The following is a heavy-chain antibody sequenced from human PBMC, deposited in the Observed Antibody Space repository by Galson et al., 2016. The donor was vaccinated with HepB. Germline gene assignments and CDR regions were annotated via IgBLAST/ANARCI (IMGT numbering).Heavy chain of an antibody. CDR1: GLPPSDAT. CDR3: STQTTGTVKDS. CDR2: IKRDTEGGTS. Sequence: SLRLSCAVSGLPPSDATMNWVRQAPGKGLEWVGRIKRDTEGGTSDYAAPVKGRFTISRDDSKNTLFLQMNSLKTDDTAVYYCSTQTTGTVKDSWGQGTLVTVSS. V-gene: IGHV3-15*01. D-gene: IGHD4-17*01. J-gene: IGHJ4*02.